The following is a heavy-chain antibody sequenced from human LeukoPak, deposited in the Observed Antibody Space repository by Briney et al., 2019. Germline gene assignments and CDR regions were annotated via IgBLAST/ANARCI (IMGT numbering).Heavy chain of an antibody. J-gene: IGHJ4*02. Sequence: GASVKVSCKASRYTFTDYDINWVRQATGQGLEWMGWMNPSSGDTGSAQKFQGRVTMTRDTSTSTAYLELISLSSEDTATYYCVRRALPYYVGGSGFYGYWGQGTLVTVPS. CDR2: MNPSSGDT. CDR1: RYTFTDYD. V-gene: IGHV1-8*01. D-gene: IGHD3-3*01. CDR3: VRRALPYYVGGSGFYGY.